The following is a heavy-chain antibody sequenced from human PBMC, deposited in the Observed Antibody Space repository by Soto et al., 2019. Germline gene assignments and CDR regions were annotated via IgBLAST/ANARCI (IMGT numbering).Heavy chain of an antibody. J-gene: IGHJ4*02. Sequence: SETLSLTCAFSGGSIRSGGYSWSWIRQPPGKGLEWIGYIYHSGSTYYNPSLKSRVTISVDRSKNQFSLKLSSVTAADTAVYYCARGSTYPREFDYWGQGTLVTVSS. D-gene: IGHD3-10*01. V-gene: IGHV4-30-2*01. CDR2: IYHSGST. CDR1: GGSIRSGGYS. CDR3: ARGSTYPREFDY.